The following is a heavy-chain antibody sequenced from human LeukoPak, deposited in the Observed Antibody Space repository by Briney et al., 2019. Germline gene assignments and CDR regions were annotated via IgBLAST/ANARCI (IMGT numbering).Heavy chain of an antibody. Sequence: GSSVKVSCKASGGTFSSYAISWVRQAPGQGLEWMGGIIPIFGTANYAQKFQGRVTITADESTSTAYMELSSLRSEDTAVYYCAREVPDYYDSSGYPLLAFDYWGQGTLVTVSS. J-gene: IGHJ4*02. CDR1: GGTFSSYA. D-gene: IGHD3-22*01. V-gene: IGHV1-69*01. CDR2: IIPIFGTA. CDR3: AREVPDYYDSSGYPLLAFDY.